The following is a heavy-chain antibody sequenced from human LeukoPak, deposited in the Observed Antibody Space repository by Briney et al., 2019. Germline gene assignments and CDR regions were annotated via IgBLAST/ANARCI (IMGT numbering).Heavy chain of an antibody. V-gene: IGHV3-15*01. CDR3: TTDQGTYYYGSGSSLFDY. CDR1: GFTFSNAW. J-gene: IGHJ4*02. CDR2: IKSKTDGGTT. D-gene: IGHD3-10*01. Sequence: GGSLRLSCAASGFTFSNAWMSWVRQAPGKGLEWVGRIKSKTDGGTTDYAAPVKGRFTISRDDSKNTLYLQMNSLKTEDTAVYYCTTDQGTYYYGSGSSLFDYWGQGTLVTVSS.